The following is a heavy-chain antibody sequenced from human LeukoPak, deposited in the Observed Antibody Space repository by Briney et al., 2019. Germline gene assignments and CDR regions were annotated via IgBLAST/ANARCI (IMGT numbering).Heavy chain of an antibody. CDR2: INHSGST. J-gene: IGHJ4*02. CDR3: ARALHPIDY. D-gene: IGHD4-11*01. V-gene: IGHV4-34*01. CDR1: GGSFSGYH. Sequence: PSETLSLTCAVYGGSFSGYHWSWIRQPPGKGLEWIGEINHSGSTNYNPSLKSRVTISVDTSKNQFSLKLSSVTAADTAVYYCARALHPIDYWGQGTLVTVSS.